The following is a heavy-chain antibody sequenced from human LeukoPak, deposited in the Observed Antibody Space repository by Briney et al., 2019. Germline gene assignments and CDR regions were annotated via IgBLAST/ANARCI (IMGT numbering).Heavy chain of an antibody. CDR1: GVSSSSSNW. V-gene: IGHV4-4*02. CDR2: IDHSGRT. CDR3: ESKEYYYYGMDV. J-gene: IGHJ6*01. Sequence: SGTLSLTCAVSGVSSSSSNWWNWVRQPPGKGLEWIGEIDHSGRTNYNPSLKSRVTISVDKSKNQISLKLRSVTAADTAVYYCESKEYYYYGMDVWGQGTTVTVSS.